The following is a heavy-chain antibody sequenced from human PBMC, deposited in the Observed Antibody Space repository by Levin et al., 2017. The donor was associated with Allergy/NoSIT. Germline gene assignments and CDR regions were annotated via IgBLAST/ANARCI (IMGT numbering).Heavy chain of an antibody. CDR2: ISAYNGNT. J-gene: IGHJ6*02. V-gene: IGHV1-18*01. CDR3: ARDSYCSGGSCYTSGYYYYGMDV. D-gene: IGHD2-15*01. Sequence: ASVKVSCKASGYTFTSYGISWVRQAPGQGLEWMGWISAYNGNTNYAQKLQGRVTMTTDTSTSTAYMELRSLRSDDTAVYYCARDSYCSGGSCYTSGYYYYGMDVWGQGTTVTVSS. CDR1: GYTFTSYG.